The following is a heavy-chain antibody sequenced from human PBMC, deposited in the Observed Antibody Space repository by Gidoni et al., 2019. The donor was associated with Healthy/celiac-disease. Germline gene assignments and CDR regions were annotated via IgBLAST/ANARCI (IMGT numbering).Heavy chain of an antibody. CDR3: ASAQGKDFDY. J-gene: IGHJ4*02. CDR1: GFTFSSYS. Sequence: EVQLVESGGGLVKPGGSLRLSCAASGFTFSSYSMNWVRQAPGKGLEWVSSISSSSSYIYYADSVKGRFTISRDNAKNSLYLQMNSLRAEDTAVYYCASAQGKDFDYWGQGTLVTVSS. V-gene: IGHV3-21*01. CDR2: ISSSSSYI. D-gene: IGHD3-10*01.